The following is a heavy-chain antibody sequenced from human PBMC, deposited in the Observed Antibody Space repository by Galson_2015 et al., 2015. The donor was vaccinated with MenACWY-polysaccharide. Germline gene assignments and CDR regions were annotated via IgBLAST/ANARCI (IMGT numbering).Heavy chain of an antibody. CDR2: MYYSGRT. Sequence: CSVSGGSISSDYWSWFRQPPGKGLEWIGYMYYSGRTKYNPSLESRITISIDTSKSQFSLKLTSVTAADTAVYFCARGHYYMDVWGKGTTVTVSS. CDR1: GGSISSDY. J-gene: IGHJ6*03. V-gene: IGHV4-59*01. CDR3: ARGHYYMDV.